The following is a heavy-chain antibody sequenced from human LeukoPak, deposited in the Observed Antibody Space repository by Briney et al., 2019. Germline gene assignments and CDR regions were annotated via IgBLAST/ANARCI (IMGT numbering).Heavy chain of an antibody. J-gene: IGHJ6*02. CDR2: ISSGSTYI. V-gene: IGHV3-21*01. CDR1: GFSFNTYS. D-gene: IGHD3-10*01. Sequence: GGSLRLSCAASGFSFNTYSMNWVRQAPGKGLEWVSYISSGSTYIYYADSVKGRFTISRDNAKNSLYLQMNSLRAEDTAVYYCARDNRGYYGSGSYYDYYYGMDVWGQGTTVTVSS. CDR3: ARDNRGYYGSGSYYDYYYGMDV.